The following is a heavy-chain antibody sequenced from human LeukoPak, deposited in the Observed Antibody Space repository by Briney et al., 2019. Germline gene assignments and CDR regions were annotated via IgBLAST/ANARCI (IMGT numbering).Heavy chain of an antibody. CDR1: GYSFTSYW. CDR3: AINSGYSYGPAYYFDY. D-gene: IGHD5-18*01. V-gene: IGHV5-51*01. J-gene: IGHJ4*02. Sequence: GESLKISCKGSGYSFTSYWIGWVRQMPGKGLEWMGIIYPGDSDTRYSPPFQGQVTISADKSISTAYLQWSSLKASDTAMYYCAINSGYSYGPAYYFDYWGQGTLVTVSS. CDR2: IYPGDSDT.